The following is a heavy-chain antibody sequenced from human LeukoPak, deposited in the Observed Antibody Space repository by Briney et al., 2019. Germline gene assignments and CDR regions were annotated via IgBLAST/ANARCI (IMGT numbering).Heavy chain of an antibody. CDR2: INHSGST. J-gene: IGHJ5*02. CDR3: ARGRGARSSRWYNWFDP. V-gene: IGHV4-34*01. Sequence: SEALSLTCAVYGGSFSAYYWRWIRQPPGKGLEWIGEINHSGSTNYNPSLKSRVTISIDTSKNQFSLEMSSVTAADTAVYYCARGRGARSSRWYNWFDPWGQGTLVTVSS. D-gene: IGHD6-13*01. CDR1: GGSFSAYY.